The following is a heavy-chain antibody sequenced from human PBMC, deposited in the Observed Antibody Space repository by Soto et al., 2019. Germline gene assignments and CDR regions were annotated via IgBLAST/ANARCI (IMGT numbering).Heavy chain of an antibody. D-gene: IGHD6-6*01. CDR1: GYTFTSYD. V-gene: IGHV1-69*05. CDR3: ARDRVAARRVWYFDL. Sequence: ASVKVSCKASGYTFTSYDINWVRLATGQGLEWMGGINPIIGTATYAQKFQGRVTITTDKSTSTAYMELSSLRSEDTAVYYCARDRVAARRVWYFDLWGRGTLVTVSS. J-gene: IGHJ2*01. CDR2: INPIIGTA.